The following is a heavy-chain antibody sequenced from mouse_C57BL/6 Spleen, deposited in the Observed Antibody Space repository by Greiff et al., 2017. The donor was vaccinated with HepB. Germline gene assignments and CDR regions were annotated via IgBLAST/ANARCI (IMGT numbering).Heavy chain of an antibody. CDR1: GYTFTSYW. V-gene: IGHV1-64*01. D-gene: IGHD2-12*01. J-gene: IGHJ4*01. CDR3: ARSRVRGAMDY. CDR2: IHPNSGST. Sequence: QVQLQQPGAELVKPGASVKLSCKASGYTFTSYWMHWVKQRPGQGLEWIGMIHPNSGSTNYNEKFKSKATLTVDKSSSTAYMQLSSLTSEDSAVYYCARSRVRGAMDYWGQGTSVTVSS.